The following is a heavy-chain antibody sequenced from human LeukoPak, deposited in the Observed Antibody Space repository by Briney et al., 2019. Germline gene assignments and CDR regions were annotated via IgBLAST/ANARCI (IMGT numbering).Heavy chain of an antibody. CDR1: GGSISSSTYY. V-gene: IGHV4-39*02. J-gene: IGHJ5*02. Sequence: SETLSLTCTVSGGSISSSTYYWGWIRQPPGKGLEWIANIFYSGSSYYNPSLKSRVTISVDTSKNHFSPKLRSVTAADTAVYYCARRSNWQGDWFDPWGQGTLVTVSS. CDR3: ARRSNWQGDWFDP. CDR2: IFYSGSS. D-gene: IGHD1-1*01.